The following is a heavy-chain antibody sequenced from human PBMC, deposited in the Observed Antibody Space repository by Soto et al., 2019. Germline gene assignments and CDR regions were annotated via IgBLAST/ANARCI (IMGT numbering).Heavy chain of an antibody. CDR3: ARERSDLGGMDV. J-gene: IGHJ6*02. V-gene: IGHV1-8*01. CDR2: VNPNSGNT. CDR1: GYTFTSYD. D-gene: IGHD3-16*01. Sequence: ASVKVSCKASGYTFTSYDINWVRQATGQGLEWKGWVNPNSGNTAYAQKFQGRVTMTRNTSISTAYMELSSLRSEDTAVYYCARERSDLGGMDVWGQGTTVTVSS.